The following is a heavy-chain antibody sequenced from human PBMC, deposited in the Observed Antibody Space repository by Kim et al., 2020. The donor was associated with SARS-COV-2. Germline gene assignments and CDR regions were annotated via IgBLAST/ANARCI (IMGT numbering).Heavy chain of an antibody. V-gene: IGHV3-30*07. J-gene: IGHJ4*02. D-gene: IGHD1-7*01. Sequence: DSGKGRFTISRDNSKNTLYLQMNSLRAEDTAVYYCARDGLELLASDYFDYWGQGTLVTVSS. CDR3: ARDGLELLASDYFDY.